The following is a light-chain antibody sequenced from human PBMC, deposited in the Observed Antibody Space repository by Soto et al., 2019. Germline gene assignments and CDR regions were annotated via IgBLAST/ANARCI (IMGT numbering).Light chain of an antibody. CDR2: LNSDGSH. J-gene: IGLJ3*02. CDR3: QTWGTGGWV. Sequence: QPVLTQSPSASASLGASVKLTCTLSSGHSSYAIAWHQQQPEKGPRYLMKLNSDGSHSKGDGIPDRFSGSSSGAERYLTISSLQSEDEADYCCQTWGTGGWVFGGGTKVTVL. CDR1: SGHSSYA. V-gene: IGLV4-69*01.